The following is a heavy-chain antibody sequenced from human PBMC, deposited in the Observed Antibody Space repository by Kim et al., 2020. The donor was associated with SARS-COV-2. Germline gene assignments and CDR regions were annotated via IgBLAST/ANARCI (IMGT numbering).Heavy chain of an antibody. Sequence: SETLSLTCTVSGGSISSSSYYWGWIRQPPGKGLEWIGSIYYSGSTYYNPSLKSRVTISVDTSKNQFSLKLSSVTAADTAVYYCARHSAGELAPNWFDPWGQGTLVTVSS. J-gene: IGHJ5*02. CDR3: ARHSAGELAPNWFDP. D-gene: IGHD1-26*01. CDR2: IYYSGST. V-gene: IGHV4-39*01. CDR1: GGSISSSSYY.